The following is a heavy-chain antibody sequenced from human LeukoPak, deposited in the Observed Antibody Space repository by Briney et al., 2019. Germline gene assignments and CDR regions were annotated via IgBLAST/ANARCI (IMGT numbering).Heavy chain of an antibody. CDR3: ARDLWYSSSWYGAGYFDY. CDR2: MSYDGSNK. V-gene: IGHV3-30*04. J-gene: IGHJ4*02. D-gene: IGHD6-13*01. CDR1: GFTFSSYA. Sequence: GGSLRLSCAASGFTFSSYAMHWVRQAPGKGLEWVAVMSYDGSNKYCADSVKGRFTISRDNSKNTLYLQMNSLRAEDTAVYYCARDLWYSSSWYGAGYFDYWGQGTLVTVSS.